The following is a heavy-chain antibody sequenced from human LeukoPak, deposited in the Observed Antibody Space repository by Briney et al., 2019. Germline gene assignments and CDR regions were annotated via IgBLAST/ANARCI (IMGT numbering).Heavy chain of an antibody. D-gene: IGHD5-18*01. J-gene: IGHJ4*02. CDR1: GFTFSSYG. CDR2: VSYDGSNK. Sequence: GGSLRLSCAASGFTFSSYGMHCVRQAPGKGLEWVAVVSYDGSNKFYADSVKGRFAISRDNSKNTLYLQMNSLRAEDTAVYFCAKDSAYRYGPDYWGQGTLVTVSS. V-gene: IGHV3-30*18. CDR3: AKDSAYRYGPDY.